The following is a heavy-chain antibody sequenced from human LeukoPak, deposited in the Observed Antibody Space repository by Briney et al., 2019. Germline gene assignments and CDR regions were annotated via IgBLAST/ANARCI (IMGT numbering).Heavy chain of an antibody. CDR3: AKPRAAWYIFDS. CDR2: ILESGTTT. D-gene: IGHD6-13*01. CDR1: GFTFSSYV. Sequence: GGSLRLSCAASGFTFSSYVIGWFGQPPGRGLKWVSAILESGTTTYYADSVKGRFTISRDNSKNALYLQMNSLRAEDTAVYYCAKPRAAWYIFDSWGQGTLVTVSS. J-gene: IGHJ4*02. V-gene: IGHV3-23*01.